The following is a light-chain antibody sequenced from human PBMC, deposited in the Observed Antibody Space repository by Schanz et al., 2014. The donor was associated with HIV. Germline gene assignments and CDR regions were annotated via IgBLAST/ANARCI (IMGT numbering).Light chain of an antibody. Sequence: QSALTQPASVSGSPGQSLTISCPGSSGDFCGYRYLPWYQQHPGKAPKVLVYDVNNPPSGVSRRFSASKSANTASLTISGLQPEDEAHYYCSSYTETDTLLFGGGTKLTVL. CDR1: SGDFCGYRY. CDR2: DVN. J-gene: IGLJ2*01. CDR3: SSYTETDTLL. V-gene: IGLV2-14*03.